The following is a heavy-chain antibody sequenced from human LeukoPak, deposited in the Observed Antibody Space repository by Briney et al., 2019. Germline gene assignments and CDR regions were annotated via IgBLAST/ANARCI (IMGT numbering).Heavy chain of an antibody. D-gene: IGHD3-10*01. CDR2: IINSGGTI. CDR3: ARVGRGLYSMDV. Sequence: PGGSLRLSCAASGFTFSIHGMNWVRQTPGKGLEWVSYIINSGGTIYYADSVQGRFTISRDNAKISLYLQMNSLRDEDTAVYYCARVGRGLYSMDVWGQGTTVTVSS. V-gene: IGHV3-48*02. CDR1: GFTFSIHG. J-gene: IGHJ6*02.